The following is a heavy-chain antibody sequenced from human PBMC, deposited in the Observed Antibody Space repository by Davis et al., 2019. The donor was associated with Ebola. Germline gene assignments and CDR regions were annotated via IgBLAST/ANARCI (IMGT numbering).Heavy chain of an antibody. CDR2: IYYSGST. J-gene: IGHJ5*02. CDR3: ARDADDGSTHNWFDP. CDR1: GGSISSHY. V-gene: IGHV4-59*11. Sequence: PSETLSLTCTVSGGSISSHYWSWIRQPPGKGLEWIGYIYYSGSTNYNPSLKSRVTISVDTSKNQFSLKLSSVTAADTAVYYCARDADDGSTHNWFDPWGQGTLVTVSS. D-gene: IGHD4-17*01.